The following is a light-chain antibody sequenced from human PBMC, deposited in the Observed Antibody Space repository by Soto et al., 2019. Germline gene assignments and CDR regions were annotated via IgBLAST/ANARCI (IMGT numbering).Light chain of an antibody. Sequence: DIHLTQSPSSLSASVGDRVTFTCRASEDISSYLVWYQQKPGAAPKLLIYAASALHSGVPSRFSGSGSGTDFTLTISSLHPEDFAVYFCQQFKNYPITFGQGTRLEIK. CDR2: AAS. V-gene: IGKV1-9*01. CDR1: EDISSY. J-gene: IGKJ5*01. CDR3: QQFKNYPIT.